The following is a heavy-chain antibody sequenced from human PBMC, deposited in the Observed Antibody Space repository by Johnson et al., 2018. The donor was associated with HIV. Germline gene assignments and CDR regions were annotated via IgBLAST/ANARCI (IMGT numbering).Heavy chain of an antibody. J-gene: IGHJ3*02. CDR3: ARGSRFTYDNDDAHLLHAFDI. Sequence: VQLVESGGGLVTPGGSLRISCSGSGLTLRNAWMTWVRQAPGKGLEWVGHIKREVDGGTTEYTAPVKGRFTIVRDDSKNTFYLQMNSLRAEDTAVYYCARGSRFTYDNDDAHLLHAFDIWGQGTVVTVSS. V-gene: IGHV3-15*01. D-gene: IGHD3-22*01. CDR1: GLTLRNAW. CDR2: IKREVDGGTT.